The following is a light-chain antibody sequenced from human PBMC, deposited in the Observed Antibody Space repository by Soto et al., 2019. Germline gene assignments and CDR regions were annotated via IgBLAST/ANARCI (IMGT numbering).Light chain of an antibody. Sequence: QSALTQPAPVSGSPGQSITISCTGTSSDVGGYNYVSWYQQHPGKAPKLMIYDVSNRPSGVSNRFSGSKSGNTASLTISGLQAEDEADYYCTSYTRTSSTTYVFGTGTKVTVL. CDR1: SSDVGGYNY. CDR2: DVS. V-gene: IGLV2-14*01. CDR3: TSYTRTSSTTYV. J-gene: IGLJ1*01.